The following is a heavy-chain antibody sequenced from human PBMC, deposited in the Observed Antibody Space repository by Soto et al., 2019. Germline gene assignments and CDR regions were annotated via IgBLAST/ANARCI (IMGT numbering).Heavy chain of an antibody. CDR1: GGTFSRYA. CDR3: ARDGTLYDSSGYYYLY. J-gene: IGHJ4*02. CDR2: IIPMFGKA. D-gene: IGHD3-22*01. V-gene: IGHV1-69*01. Sequence: QVQLVQSGAEVKKPGSSVKVSCKASGGTFSRYAISWVRQAPGQGLEWMGGIIPMFGKANYAQKFQDGITITADESTSTGYLELRSLRSEDTAMYYCARDGTLYDSSGYYYLYWGQGTLVTVSS.